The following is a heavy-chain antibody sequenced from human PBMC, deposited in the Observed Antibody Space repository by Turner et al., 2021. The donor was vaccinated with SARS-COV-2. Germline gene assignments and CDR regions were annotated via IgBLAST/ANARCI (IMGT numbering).Heavy chain of an antibody. CDR2: IKTDGSSK. CDR3: VRHGSWNFDS. Sequence: EVQLVESGGGLVQSGGSLRLSCAGSGFTFRDYWMGWVRQAPGKGLEWVANIKTDGSSKYYVDSVKDRFTTSRDNAKNSLYLQMYSLRAEDTAVCYCVRHGSWNFDSWGQGTLVTVSS. CDR1: GFTFRDYW. V-gene: IGHV3-7*01. J-gene: IGHJ5*01. D-gene: IGHD1-1*01.